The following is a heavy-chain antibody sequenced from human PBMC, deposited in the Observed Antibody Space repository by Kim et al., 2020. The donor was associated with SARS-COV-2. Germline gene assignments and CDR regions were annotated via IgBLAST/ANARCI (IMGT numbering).Heavy chain of an antibody. CDR3: ARDRMVRGVIMRFNYYYGMDV. J-gene: IGHJ6*02. Sequence: GGSLRLSCAASGFTFSSYAMHWVRQAPGKGLEWVAVISYDGSNKYYADSVKGRFTISRDNSKNTLYLQMNSLRAEDTAVYYCARDRMVRGVIMRFNYYYGMDVWGQGTTVTVSS. D-gene: IGHD3-10*01. V-gene: IGHV3-30*04. CDR2: ISYDGSNK. CDR1: GFTFSSYA.